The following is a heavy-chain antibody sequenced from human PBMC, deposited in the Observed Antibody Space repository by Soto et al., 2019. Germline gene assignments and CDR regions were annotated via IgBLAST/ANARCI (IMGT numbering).Heavy chain of an antibody. V-gene: IGHV1-2*02. Sequence: ASVKVSCKASGYTFTDYYIHWVRQAPGQGLEWMGWINPNSGGSNYAQKFQGGVTMTWYTSITTAYMELSRLRSDDTAIYYCARVRAARPKYFYYGMDGWGQGTTVTVSS. CDR2: INPNSGGS. CDR3: ARVRAARPKYFYYGMDG. D-gene: IGHD6-6*01. J-gene: IGHJ6*02. CDR1: GYTFTDYY.